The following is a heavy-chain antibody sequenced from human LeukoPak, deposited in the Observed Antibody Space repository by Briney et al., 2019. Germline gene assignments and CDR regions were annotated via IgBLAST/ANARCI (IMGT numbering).Heavy chain of an antibody. CDR3: ARVGGEVVGAFVY. CDR2: ISSSSSYI. CDR1: GFTFSSYS. J-gene: IGHJ4*02. V-gene: IGHV3-21*01. D-gene: IGHD1-26*01. Sequence: GGSLRLSCAASGFTFSSYSMNWVRQAPGKGLEWVSSISSSSSYIYYADSVKGRFTISRDNAKNSLYLQMNSLRAEDTAVYYCARVGGEVVGAFVYWGQGTLVTVSS.